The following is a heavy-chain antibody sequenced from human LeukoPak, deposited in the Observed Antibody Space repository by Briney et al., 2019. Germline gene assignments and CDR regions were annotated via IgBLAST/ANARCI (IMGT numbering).Heavy chain of an antibody. Sequence: PGGSLRLSCAAYGLSISNYWMNWVRQAPGKGLEWVAKIKQDGGAAHYADSVKGRFTISRDHAKNSLFLQMNSLRVEDTALYYCARDYATTGSLDYWGQGTLVTVSS. CDR3: ARDYATTGSLDY. V-gene: IGHV3-7*01. J-gene: IGHJ4*02. CDR2: IKQDGGAA. D-gene: IGHD1-26*01. CDR1: GLSISNYW.